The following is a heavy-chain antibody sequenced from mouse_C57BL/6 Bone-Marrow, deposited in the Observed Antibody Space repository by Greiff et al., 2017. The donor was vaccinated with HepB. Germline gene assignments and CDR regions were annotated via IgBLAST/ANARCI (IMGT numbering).Heavy chain of an antibody. CDR1: GFTFSSYA. J-gene: IGHJ3*01. V-gene: IGHV5-9-1*02. D-gene: IGHD1-1*01. Sequence: EVKLVESGEGLVKPGGSLKLSCAASGFTFSSYAMSWVRQTPEKRLEWVAYISSGGDYIYYADTVKGRFTISRDNARNTLYLQMSSLKSEDTAMYYCKIYYYGSSYSAYWGQGTLVTVSA. CDR2: ISSGGDYI. CDR3: KIYYYGSSYSAY.